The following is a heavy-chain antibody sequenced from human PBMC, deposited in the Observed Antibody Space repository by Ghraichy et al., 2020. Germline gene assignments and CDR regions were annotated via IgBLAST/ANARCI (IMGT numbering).Heavy chain of an antibody. CDR3: AKAYYYDSSGYWYLDAFDI. J-gene: IGHJ3*02. Sequence: GGSLRLSCAASGFTFSSYAMSWVRQAPGKGLEWVSAISGSGGSTYYADSVKGRFTISRDNSKNTLYLQMNSLRAEDTAVYYCAKAYYYDSSGYWYLDAFDIWGEGTMVTVSS. V-gene: IGHV3-23*01. CDR2: ISGSGGST. D-gene: IGHD3-22*01. CDR1: GFTFSSYA.